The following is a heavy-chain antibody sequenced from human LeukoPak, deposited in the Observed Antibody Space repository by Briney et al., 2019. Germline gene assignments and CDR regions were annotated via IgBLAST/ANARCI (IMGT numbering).Heavy chain of an antibody. J-gene: IGHJ4*02. CDR2: INSDGSST. CDR3: ARAPEWEPPLDY. CDR1: GFTFSSYW. D-gene: IGHD1-26*01. Sequence: GGSLRLSCAASGFTFSSYWMHWVRQAPGKGLVWVSRINSDGSSTSYADPVKGRFTISRDNAKNTLYLQMNSLRAEDTAVYYCARAPEWEPPLDYWGQGTLVTVSS. V-gene: IGHV3-74*01.